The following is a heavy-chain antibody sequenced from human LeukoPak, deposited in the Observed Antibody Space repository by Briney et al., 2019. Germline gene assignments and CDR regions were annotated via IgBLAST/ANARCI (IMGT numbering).Heavy chain of an antibody. J-gene: IGHJ4*02. Sequence: GASVKVSCKASGYTFTCYYMHWVRQAPGQGLEWMGWINPNSGGTNYAQKFQGRVTMTRDTSISTAYMELSRLKSDDTAVYYCALFPSTNHPLDYWGQGTLVTVSS. CDR1: GYTFTCYY. CDR3: ALFPSTNHPLDY. D-gene: IGHD2-2*01. CDR2: INPNSGGT. V-gene: IGHV1-2*02.